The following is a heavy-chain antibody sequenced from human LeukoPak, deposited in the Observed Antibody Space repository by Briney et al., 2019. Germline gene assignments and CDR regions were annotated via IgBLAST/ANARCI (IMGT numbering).Heavy chain of an antibody. V-gene: IGHV4-39*01. Sequence: SETLSLTCTVSGGSISSSSYYWGWIRQPPGKGLEWSGIIYYSGSTYYNPSLKSRVTISVDTSKNQFSLKLSSVTAADTAVYYCARLVTAVAGTGAGDWFDPWGQGTLVTVSS. D-gene: IGHD6-19*01. CDR3: ARLVTAVAGTGAGDWFDP. J-gene: IGHJ5*02. CDR2: IYYSGST. CDR1: GGSISSSSYY.